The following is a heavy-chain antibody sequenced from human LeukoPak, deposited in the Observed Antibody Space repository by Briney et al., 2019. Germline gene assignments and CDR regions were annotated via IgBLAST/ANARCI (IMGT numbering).Heavy chain of an antibody. D-gene: IGHD1-26*01. CDR1: GFTFNSYS. Sequence: GSLRLSCAASGFTFNSYSMYWVRQAPGKGLEWVSSISSSSSHMFYADSVKGRFSISRDNANNSLYLQMNSLRAEDTAVYYCVRDSGSFYGYYFLHWGQGTLVTVSS. CDR2: ISSSSSHM. J-gene: IGHJ1*01. V-gene: IGHV3-21*01. CDR3: VRDSGSFYGYYFLH.